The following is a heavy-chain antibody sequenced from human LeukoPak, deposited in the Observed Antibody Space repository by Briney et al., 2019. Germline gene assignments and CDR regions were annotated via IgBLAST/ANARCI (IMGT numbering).Heavy chain of an antibody. J-gene: IGHJ4*02. CDR1: GFSFSDYD. V-gene: IGHV3-21*01. CDR2: ISGRSSHV. D-gene: IGHD3-16*01. CDR3: GRAFPPLRTASAGDL. Sequence: GGPLRLSCSASGFSFSDYDMNWFRQAPGKGLEWISSISGRSSHVYYGDSVKGRFSISRDNAMNSVLLQMNSLGVDDTAVYYCGRAFPPLRTASAGDLWGQGTLVTVSS.